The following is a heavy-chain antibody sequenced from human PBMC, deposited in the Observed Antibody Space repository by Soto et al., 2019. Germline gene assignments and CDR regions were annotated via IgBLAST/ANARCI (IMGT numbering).Heavy chain of an antibody. CDR2: ISGSGGST. CDR1: GFTFSSYA. V-gene: IGHV3-23*01. J-gene: IGHJ4*02. Sequence: PGGSLRLSCAASGFTFSSYAMSWVRQAPGKGLEWVSAISGSGGSTYYADSVKGRFTISRDNSKNTLYLQMNSLRAEDTAVYYCAPNQIVATIVLRYWGQGTLVTVSS. D-gene: IGHD5-12*01. CDR3: APNQIVATIVLRY.